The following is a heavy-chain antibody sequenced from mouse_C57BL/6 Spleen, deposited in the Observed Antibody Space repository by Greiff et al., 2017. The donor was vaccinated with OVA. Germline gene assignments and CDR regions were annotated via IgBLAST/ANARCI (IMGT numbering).Heavy chain of an antibody. V-gene: IGHV3-6*01. Sequence: EVKVEESGPGLVKPSQSLSLTCSVTGYSITSGYYWNWIRQFPGNKLEWMGYISYDGSNNYNPSLKNRISITRDTSKNQFFLKLNSVTTEDTATYYCARVENDGGGTWGQGTLVTVSA. CDR2: ISYDGSN. CDR3: ARVENDGGGT. D-gene: IGHD2-12*01. CDR1: GYSITSGYY. J-gene: IGHJ3*01.